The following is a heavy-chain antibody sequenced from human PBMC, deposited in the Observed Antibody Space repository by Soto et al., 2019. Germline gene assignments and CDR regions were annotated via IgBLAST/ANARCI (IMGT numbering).Heavy chain of an antibody. J-gene: IGHJ6*02. CDR3: AKGGRASAYYYGMDV. D-gene: IGHD3-16*01. CDR2: IIPILGIA. CDR1: GGTFSSYT. V-gene: IGHV1-69*02. Sequence: GASVKVSCKASGGTFSSYTISWVRQAPGQGLEWMGRIIPILGIANYAQKFQGRVTITADKSTSTAYMELSSLRSEDTAVYYCAKGGRASAYYYGMDVWGQGTTVTVSS.